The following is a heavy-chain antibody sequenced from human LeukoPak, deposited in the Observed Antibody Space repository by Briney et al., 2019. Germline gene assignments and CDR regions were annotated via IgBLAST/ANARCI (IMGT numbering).Heavy chain of an antibody. Sequence: SVKVSCKASGGTFSSYAISWVRQAPGQGLEWMGGIIPIFGTANYAQKFQGRVTITADESTSTAYMELSSLRFEDTAVYYCARDLLSPGVTTGVDAFDIWGQGTMVTVSS. D-gene: IGHD4-17*01. CDR3: ARDLLSPGVTTGVDAFDI. V-gene: IGHV1-69*13. J-gene: IGHJ3*02. CDR2: IIPIFGTA. CDR1: GGTFSSYA.